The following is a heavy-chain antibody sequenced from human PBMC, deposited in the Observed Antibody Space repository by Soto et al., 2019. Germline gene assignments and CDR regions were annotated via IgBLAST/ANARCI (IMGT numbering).Heavy chain of an antibody. CDR3: ARIVVPAAMSTTNYYYYYMDV. Sequence: GGSLRLSCAASGFTFSDYYMSWIRQAPGKGLEWVSYISSSGSTIYYADSVKGRFTISRDNAKNSLYLQMNSLRAEDTAVYYCARIVVPAAMSTTNYYYYYMDVWGKGTTVTVSS. D-gene: IGHD2-2*01. CDR1: GFTFSDYY. V-gene: IGHV3-11*01. CDR2: ISSSGSTI. J-gene: IGHJ6*03.